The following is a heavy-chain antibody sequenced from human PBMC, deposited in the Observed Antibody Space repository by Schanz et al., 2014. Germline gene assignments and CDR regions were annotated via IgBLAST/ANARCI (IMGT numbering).Heavy chain of an antibody. CDR1: GFTFSSYG. V-gene: IGHV3-33*01. D-gene: IGHD1-26*01. CDR2: IWYDGSNK. J-gene: IGHJ6*02. CDR3: ARDMTSMGESGFYYYGMDV. Sequence: QVQLVESGGGLAQPGGSLRLSCAASGFTFSSYGMHWVRQAPGRGLEWVALIWYDGSNKYYAESVKGRFTISRDNPKNTLYLQMNSLRAEDTAVYYCARDMTSMGESGFYYYGMDVWGQGTTATVSS.